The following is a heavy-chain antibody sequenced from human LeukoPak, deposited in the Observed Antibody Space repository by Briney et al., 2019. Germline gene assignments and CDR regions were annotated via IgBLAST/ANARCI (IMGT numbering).Heavy chain of an antibody. Sequence: PSETLSLTCTVSGGSISSYYWSWIRQPPGKGLEWIGYIYYSGSTNYNPSLKSRVTISVDTSKNQFSLKLSSVTAADTAVYYCAGDIGVNYLDYWGQGTLVTVSS. CDR1: GGSISSYY. J-gene: IGHJ4*02. CDR3: AGDIGVNYLDY. V-gene: IGHV4-59*01. CDR2: IYYSGST. D-gene: IGHD3-16*01.